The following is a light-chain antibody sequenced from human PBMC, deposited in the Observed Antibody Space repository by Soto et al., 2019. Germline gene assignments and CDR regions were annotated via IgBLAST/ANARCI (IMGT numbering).Light chain of an antibody. V-gene: IGLV2-18*02. CDR3: SSYTTSSTYV. Sequence: QSVLTQPPSVSGSPGQSVTISCTGTSGDVGSYNGVSWYQQPPGTAPKFMIYEVSNRPSGVPDRFSGSKSGNTASLTISGLQAEDEADYYCSSYTTSSTYVFGTGTKVTVL. CDR1: SGDVGSYNG. J-gene: IGLJ1*01. CDR2: EVS.